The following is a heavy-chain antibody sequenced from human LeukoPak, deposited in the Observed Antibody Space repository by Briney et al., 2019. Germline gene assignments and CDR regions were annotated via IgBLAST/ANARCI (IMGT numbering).Heavy chain of an antibody. CDR1: GGSISSYY. CDR2: IYYSGST. D-gene: IGHD3-22*01. Sequence: SETLSLTCTVSGGSISSYYWSWIRQPPGKGLEWIGYIYYSGSTNYNPSLKSRVTISVDTSKNQFSLKLSSVTAADTAVYYCARVFYYDSSGYYYPSFDYWGQGTLVTVSS. V-gene: IGHV4-59*08. CDR3: ARVFYYDSSGYYYPSFDY. J-gene: IGHJ4*02.